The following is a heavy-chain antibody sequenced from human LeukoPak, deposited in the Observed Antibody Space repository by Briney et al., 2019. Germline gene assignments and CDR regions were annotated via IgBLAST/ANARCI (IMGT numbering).Heavy chain of an antibody. CDR1: GGSISSGSYY. CDR2: IYTSGST. V-gene: IGHV4-61*02. CDR3: ARDRVHCSSTSCYTDYFDY. J-gene: IGHJ4*02. Sequence: SETLSLTCTVSGGSISSGSYYWSWIRQPAGKGLEWIGRIYTSGSTNYNPSLKSRVIISVDTSKNQFSLKLSSVTAADTAVYYCARDRVHCSSTSCYTDYFDYWGQGTLVTVSS. D-gene: IGHD2-2*02.